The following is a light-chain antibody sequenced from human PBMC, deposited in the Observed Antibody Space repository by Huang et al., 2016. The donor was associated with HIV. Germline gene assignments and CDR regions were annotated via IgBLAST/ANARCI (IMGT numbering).Light chain of an antibody. V-gene: IGKV3-15*01. CDR3: QHYENWPPLT. CDR1: QSVSSN. Sequence: EIVMTQSPATLSVSPRERATLSCRASQSVSSNLAWYQQKPGQAPRLLIYGASTRATGIPARFRGSGSGTEFSLTISSLQSEDFAIYYCQHYENWPPLTFGGGTKVAIK. J-gene: IGKJ4*01. CDR2: GAS.